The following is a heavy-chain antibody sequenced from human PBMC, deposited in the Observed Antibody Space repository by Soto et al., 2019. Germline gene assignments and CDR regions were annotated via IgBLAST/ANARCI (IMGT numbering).Heavy chain of an antibody. V-gene: IGHV3-23*01. CDR3: ARPPSDRSNWYTFAL. D-gene: IGHD6-13*01. J-gene: IGHJ4*02. CDR2: SSGGGGST. Sequence: PGGSLRLSCAASGCIFSSYPMGWVRQAPGKGREWVSSSSGGGGSTYYADSVRGRFTISRANSKNTLFMQMNSLRGEDTAVYYCARPPSDRSNWYTFALWRQGTQVTV. CDR1: GCIFSSYP.